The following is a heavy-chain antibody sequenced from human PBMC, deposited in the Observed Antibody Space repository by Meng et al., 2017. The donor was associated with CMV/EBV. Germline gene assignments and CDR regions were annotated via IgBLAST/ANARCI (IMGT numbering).Heavy chain of an antibody. J-gene: IGHJ5*02. CDR1: CGSISSYY. CDR2: IYTSGST. V-gene: IGHV4-4*07. Sequence: VQQPGCGIGRGKPSWTLPLTATLSCGSISSYYWSWIRQPAGKGLEWIGRIYTSGSTNYNPSLKSRVTMSVDTSKNQFSLKLSSVTAADTAVYYCARDLMNCSSTSCANWFDPWGQGTLVTVSS. CDR3: ARDLMNCSSTSCANWFDP. D-gene: IGHD2-2*01.